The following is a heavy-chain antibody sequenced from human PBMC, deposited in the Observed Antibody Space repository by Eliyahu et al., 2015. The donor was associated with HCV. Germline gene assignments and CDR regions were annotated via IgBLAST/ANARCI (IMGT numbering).Heavy chain of an antibody. D-gene: IGHD3-10*01. CDR1: GFPFSXYA. J-gene: IGHJ4*02. Sequence: QVQLVESGGGVVQPGXSLRLSCAASGFPFSXYAXXWVRQAPGKGLEWVAVIXXDGSNKYYADSVKGRFTISRDNSKNTLYLQMNSLRAEDTAVYYCARDGSGIYGDFILYYFDYWGQGTLVTVSS. CDR2: IXXDGSNK. CDR3: ARDGSGIYGDFILYYFDY. V-gene: IGHV3-30-3*01.